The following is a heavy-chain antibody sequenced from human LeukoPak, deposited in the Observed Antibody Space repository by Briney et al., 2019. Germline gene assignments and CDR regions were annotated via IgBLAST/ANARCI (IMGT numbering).Heavy chain of an antibody. CDR2: IYPGDSDT. CDR3: ARRRADSSGYYPGAYYFDY. CDR1: GYSFTSYW. V-gene: IGHV5-51*01. Sequence: GESLKISCKGSGYSFTSYWIGWVRQMPGKGLEWMGIIYPGDSDTRYSPSFQGQVTISADKSISTAYLQWSSLKASDTAMYYCARRRADSSGYYPGAYYFDYWGQGTLVTVSS. D-gene: IGHD3-22*01. J-gene: IGHJ4*02.